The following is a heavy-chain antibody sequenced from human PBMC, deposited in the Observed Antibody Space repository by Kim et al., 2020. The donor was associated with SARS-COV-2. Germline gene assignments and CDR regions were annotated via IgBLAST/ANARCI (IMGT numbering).Heavy chain of an antibody. CDR2: IYYSGST. CDR3: ARGCSTSCPSDY. J-gene: IGHJ4*02. Sequence: SETLSLTCTVSGGSISSGGYYWSWIRQHPGKGLEWIGYIYYSGSTYYNPSLKSRVTISVDTSKNQFSLKLSSVTAADTAVYYCARGCSTSCPSDYWGQGTLVTVSS. CDR1: GGSISSGGYY. V-gene: IGHV4-31*03. D-gene: IGHD2-2*01.